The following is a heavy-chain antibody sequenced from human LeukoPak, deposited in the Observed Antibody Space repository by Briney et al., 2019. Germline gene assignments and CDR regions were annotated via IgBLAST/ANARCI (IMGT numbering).Heavy chain of an antibody. CDR2: ISYDGGSG. D-gene: IGHD1-26*01. CDR1: GFSFRTYS. V-gene: IGHV3-30*04. CDR3: AKDSGNYFDY. J-gene: IGHJ4*02. Sequence: GGSLRLSCAASGFSFRTYSVHWVRQAPGKGLECVAAISYDGGSGHYADSVKGRFIISRDNSKSMLYLQMNSLRAEDTAVYYCAKDSGNYFDYWGQGTLVTVSS.